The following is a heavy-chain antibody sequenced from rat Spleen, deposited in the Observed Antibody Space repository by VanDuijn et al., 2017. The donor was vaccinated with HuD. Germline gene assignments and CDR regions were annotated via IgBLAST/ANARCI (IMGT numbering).Heavy chain of an antibody. CDR1: GFSFTDYN. CDR3: ATEAYYGSPYYFDY. Sequence: EVQLVESGGGLVQPGRSLILSCAASGFSFTDYNMAWVRQAPKKGLEWVASITHEGSSPDYGNAVKGRFTISRDNAKNTLYLQMDSLRSEDTATYYCATEAYYGSPYYFDYWGQGVMVTVSS. CDR2: ITHEGSSP. J-gene: IGHJ2*01. V-gene: IGHV5S10*01. D-gene: IGHD1-7*01.